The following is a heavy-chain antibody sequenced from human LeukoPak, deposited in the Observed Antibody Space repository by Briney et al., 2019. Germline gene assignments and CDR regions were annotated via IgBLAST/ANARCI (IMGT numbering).Heavy chain of an antibody. Sequence: PSETLSLTCAVYGGSFSGYYWRWIRQPPGKGLEWIGEINHSGSTNYNPSLKSRVTISVDTSKNQFSLKLSSVTAADTAVYYCARVGYSYGRDAFDIWGQGTMVTVSS. D-gene: IGHD5-18*01. CDR1: GGSFSGYY. V-gene: IGHV4-34*01. J-gene: IGHJ3*02. CDR3: ARVGYSYGRDAFDI. CDR2: INHSGST.